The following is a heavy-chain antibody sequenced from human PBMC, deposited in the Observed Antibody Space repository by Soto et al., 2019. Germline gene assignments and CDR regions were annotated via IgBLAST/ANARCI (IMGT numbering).Heavy chain of an antibody. CDR1: GGSFSGYY. D-gene: IGHD3-22*01. CDR3: ARHYYDSSGYSPFDY. J-gene: IGHJ4*02. V-gene: IGHV4-34*01. Sequence: PSETLSLTCAVYGGSFSGYYWSWIRQPPGKGLEWIGEINHSGSTNYNPSLKSRVTISVDTSKNQFSLKLSSVTAADTAVYYCARHYYDSSGYSPFDYWGQGTLVTVSS. CDR2: INHSGST.